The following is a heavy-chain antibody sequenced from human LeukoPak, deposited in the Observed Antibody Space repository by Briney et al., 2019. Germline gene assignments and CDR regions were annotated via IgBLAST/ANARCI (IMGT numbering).Heavy chain of an antibody. CDR3: ATGSGYYYVPFDY. D-gene: IGHD3-22*01. Sequence: GASVKVSCKVSGYTLTELSRHCVREAPGKGLEWMGGFDPEDGETIYAQKLQGRVTMTEDTSTDTAYMELSSLRSEDTAVYYCATGSGYYYVPFDYWGQGTLVTVSS. J-gene: IGHJ4*02. CDR2: FDPEDGET. V-gene: IGHV1-24*01. CDR1: GYTLTELS.